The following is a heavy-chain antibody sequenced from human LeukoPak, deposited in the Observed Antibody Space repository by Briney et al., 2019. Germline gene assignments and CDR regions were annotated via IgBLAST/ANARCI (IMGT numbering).Heavy chain of an antibody. CDR1: GDSLNSGDYY. J-gene: IGHJ6*03. CDR3: ARGWRYDFWSGYYQFYYYYYMDV. V-gene: IGHV4-39*07. CDR2: IYYSGST. Sequence: SETLSLTCTLSGDSLNSGDYYWGWIRQPPGKGLEWIGSIYYSGSTYYNPSLKSRVTISVDTSKNQFSLKLSSVTAADTAVYYCARGWRYDFWSGYYQFYYYYYMDVWGKGTTVTVSS. D-gene: IGHD3-3*01.